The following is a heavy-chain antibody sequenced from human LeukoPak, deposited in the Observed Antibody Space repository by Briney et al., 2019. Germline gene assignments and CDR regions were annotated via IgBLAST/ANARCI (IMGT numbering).Heavy chain of an antibody. J-gene: IGHJ4*02. CDR2: IHPNRGNT. CDR3: AKVTATTFDY. V-gene: IGHV1-2*02. D-gene: IGHD2-21*02. CDR1: GYTFTGYY. Sequence: ASVKVSCKASGYTFTGYYIHWARQAPGQGLEWMGWIHPNRGNTNYAQEFQGRVTMTRDTSISTAYMELNRLTSDDTAVYYCAKVTATTFDYWGQGTLVTVSS.